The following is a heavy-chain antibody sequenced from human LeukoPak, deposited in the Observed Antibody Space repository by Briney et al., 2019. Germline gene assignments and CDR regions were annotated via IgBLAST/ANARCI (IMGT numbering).Heavy chain of an antibody. V-gene: IGHV3-11*01. CDR2: SSSSGTTI. Sequence: GGSLRLSCAASGFTFSSYDMHWVRQATGKGLEWVSYSSSSGTTIYYADSVKGRFAISRDNAKNSLYLQMNSLRAEDTAVYYCARRRDFIDYWGQGTLVTVSS. CDR3: ARRRDFIDY. D-gene: IGHD3/OR15-3a*01. CDR1: GFTFSSYD. J-gene: IGHJ4*02.